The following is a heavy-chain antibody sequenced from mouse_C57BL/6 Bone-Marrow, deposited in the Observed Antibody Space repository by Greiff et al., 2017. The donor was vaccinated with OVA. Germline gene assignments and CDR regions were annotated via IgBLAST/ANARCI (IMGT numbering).Heavy chain of an antibody. CDR3: ARGNDYSNPFAY. J-gene: IGHJ2*01. CDR2: IDPANGNT. D-gene: IGHD2-5*01. Sequence: VQLQQSVAELVRPGASVKLSCPASGFNIKNTYMHWVKPRPEKGLEWIGRIDPANGNTKYAPNFQGTATITADTSNNTLYLQISSLTSEDTAIYYCARGNDYSNPFAYWGQGTPLTVSS. CDR1: GFNIKNTY. V-gene: IGHV14-3*01.